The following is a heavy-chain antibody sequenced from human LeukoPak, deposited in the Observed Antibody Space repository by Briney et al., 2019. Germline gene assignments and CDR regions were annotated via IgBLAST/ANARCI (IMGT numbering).Heavy chain of an antibody. V-gene: IGHV5-10-1*01. J-gene: IGHJ4*02. Sequence: PGESLKISCKGSRYSFTSYWISWVRQMPGKGLEWMGRIDPSDSYTNYSPSFQGHVTISADKSISTAYLQWSSLKASDTAMYYCARGGHEYSSSSPFDYWGQGTLVTVSS. CDR3: ARGGHEYSSSSPFDY. CDR1: RYSFTSYW. CDR2: IDPSDSYT. D-gene: IGHD6-6*01.